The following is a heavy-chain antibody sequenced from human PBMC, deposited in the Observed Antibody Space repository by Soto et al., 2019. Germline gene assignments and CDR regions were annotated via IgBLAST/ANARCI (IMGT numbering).Heavy chain of an antibody. CDR3: ARDKSESSSITMIVDAFDI. CDR2: ISSSSSTI. D-gene: IGHD3-22*01. J-gene: IGHJ3*02. V-gene: IGHV3-48*02. CDR1: GFTFSSYS. Sequence: GGSLRLSCAASGFTFSSYSMNWVRQAPGKGLEWVSYISSSSSTIYYADSVKGRFTISRDNAKNSLYLQMNSLRDEDTAVYYCARDKSESSSITMIVDAFDIWGQGTMVTVSS.